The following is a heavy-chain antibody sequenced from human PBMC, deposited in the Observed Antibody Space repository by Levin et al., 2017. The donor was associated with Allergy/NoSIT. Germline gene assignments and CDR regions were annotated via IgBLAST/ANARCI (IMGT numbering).Heavy chain of an antibody. CDR1: GGSINDYY. J-gene: IGHJ5*02. Sequence: PGGSLRLSCTVSGGSINDYYWSWIRQPPEKGLEWIGYIYYSGSTNYNPSLKSRVTISVDTSKNQFSLKLSSVTAADTAVYYCARDRARETGTTRGGWFDPWGQGTLVTVSS. CDR3: ARDRARETGTTRGGWFDP. D-gene: IGHD1-7*01. V-gene: IGHV4-59*01. CDR2: IYYSGST.